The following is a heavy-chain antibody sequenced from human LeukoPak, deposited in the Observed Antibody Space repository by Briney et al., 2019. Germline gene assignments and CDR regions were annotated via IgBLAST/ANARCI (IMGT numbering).Heavy chain of an antibody. J-gene: IGHJ3*02. Sequence: GGSLRLSCAASGFTFSDYYFSWIRQAPGKGLEWISYISSGGYTTHYADSVRGRFLISRDNAQNSLYLQTNSLRPEDSGVYCCARVMGAAGYGFDIWGQGAMVTVSS. CDR2: ISSGGYTT. V-gene: IGHV3-11*04. CDR1: GFTFSDYY. D-gene: IGHD6-13*01. CDR3: ARVMGAAGYGFDI.